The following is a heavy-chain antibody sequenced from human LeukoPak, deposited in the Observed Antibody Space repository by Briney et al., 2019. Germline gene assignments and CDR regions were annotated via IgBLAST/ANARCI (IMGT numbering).Heavy chain of an antibody. Sequence: SSETLSLTCAVYGGSFSGYYWSWIRQPPGKGLEWIGEINHSGSTNYNPSLKSRVTISVDTSKNQFSLKLSSVTAADTAVYYCARGRGIAARFDYWGQGTLVTVSS. CDR1: GGSFSGYY. J-gene: IGHJ4*02. CDR3: ARGRGIAARFDY. CDR2: INHSGST. D-gene: IGHD6-6*01. V-gene: IGHV4-34*01.